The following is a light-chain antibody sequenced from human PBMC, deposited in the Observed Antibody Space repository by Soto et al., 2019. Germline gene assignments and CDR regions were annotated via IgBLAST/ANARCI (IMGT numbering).Light chain of an antibody. CDR1: QSVSST. V-gene: IGKV3-15*01. CDR3: QQYNVWPLP. CDR2: VPS. Sequence: EIVMTQSPATLSVSPGERATLSCRASQSVSSTVARYQQQPGQTPKLLIYVPSTRATAIPARFSGSGSGTEVSLIISSLQSEDFVVYYCQQYNVWPLPFGGGTKVEFK. J-gene: IGKJ4*01.